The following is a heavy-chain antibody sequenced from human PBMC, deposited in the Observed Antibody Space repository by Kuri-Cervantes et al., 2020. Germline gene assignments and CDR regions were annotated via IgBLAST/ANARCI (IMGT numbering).Heavy chain of an antibody. V-gene: IGHV3-21*01. J-gene: IGHJ6*02. CDR1: GFTFSSYS. CDR2: ISSSSSYI. D-gene: IGHD1-14*01. Sequence: GESLKISCAASGFTFSSYSMNWVRQAPGKGLEWVSSISSSSSYIYYADSVKGRFTISRDNAKNSLYLQMNSLRAEDTAVYYCARDWDRTTLYYYDGMDVWGQGTTVTVSS. CDR3: ARDWDRTTLYYYDGMDV.